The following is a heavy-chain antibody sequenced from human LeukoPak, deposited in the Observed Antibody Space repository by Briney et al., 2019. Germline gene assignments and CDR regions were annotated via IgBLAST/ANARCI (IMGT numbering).Heavy chain of an antibody. Sequence: GGSLRLSCAASGFTFSHYYMSWIRQAPGKGLEWISHITNGGSMFYADSVKGRFTVSREDAKNSMFLQMNSLRAEDTAVYYCARDRDLVATDADYYMDVWGKGTTVTVSS. CDR2: ITNGGSM. CDR1: GFTFSHYY. V-gene: IGHV3-11*01. CDR3: ARDRDLVATDADYYMDV. D-gene: IGHD5-12*01. J-gene: IGHJ6*03.